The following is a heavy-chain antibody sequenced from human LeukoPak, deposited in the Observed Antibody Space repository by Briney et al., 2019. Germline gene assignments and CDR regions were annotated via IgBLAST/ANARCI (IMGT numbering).Heavy chain of an antibody. Sequence: GASVKVSCKASGGTFSSYAISWVRQAPGRGLEWMGGLIPTFRTTNYAQKFQGRVTITADESTNTAYMELSSLNSEDTAVYYCASVLSNSSIRDSYYYYLDVWGKGTTVTVSS. J-gene: IGHJ6*03. CDR1: GGTFSSYA. CDR2: LIPTFRTT. D-gene: IGHD6-6*01. V-gene: IGHV1-69*13. CDR3: ASVLSNSSIRDSYYYYLDV.